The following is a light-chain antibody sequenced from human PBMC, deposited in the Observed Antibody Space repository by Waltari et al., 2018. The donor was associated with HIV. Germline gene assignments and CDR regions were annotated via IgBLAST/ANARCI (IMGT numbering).Light chain of an antibody. V-gene: IGKV1-5*03. CDR3: QQYNSDPS. CDR2: KAS. J-gene: IGKJ5*01. Sequence: DIHMTQSPSTLSAFVGDRVTIPCLASQGISNWLAWYQQKPGKAPKLLIHKASVLENGVSSRFSGSRFGTDFTLISDSLEPDDFATYYCQQYNSDPSFGQGTRLEMK. CDR1: QGISNW.